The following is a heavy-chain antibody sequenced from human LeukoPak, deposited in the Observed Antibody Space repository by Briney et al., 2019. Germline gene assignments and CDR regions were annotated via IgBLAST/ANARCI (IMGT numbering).Heavy chain of an antibody. Sequence: GGSLRLSCAASGFTFSSYWMSWVRQAPGKGLEWVSVIYSGGSTYYADSVKGRFTISRDNSKNTLYLQMNSLRAEDTAVYYCAREAALFYGMDVWGQGTTVTVSS. CDR2: IYSGGST. V-gene: IGHV3-53*01. CDR1: GFTFSSYW. D-gene: IGHD3-10*01. J-gene: IGHJ6*02. CDR3: AREAALFYGMDV.